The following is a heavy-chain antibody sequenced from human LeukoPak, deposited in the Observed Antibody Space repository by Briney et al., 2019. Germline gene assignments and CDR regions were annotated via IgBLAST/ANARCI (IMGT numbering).Heavy chain of an antibody. CDR1: GGSISSYY. J-gene: IGHJ4*02. D-gene: IGHD3-10*01. CDR2: IYYSGST. V-gene: IGHV4-59*01. Sequence: FETLPLTCTVSGGSISSYYWSWIRQPPGKGLEWIGYIYYSGSTNYNPSLKSRVTVSVDTSKNQFSLKLSSVTAADTAVYYCARGFTMVRGVIMPPTFDYWGQGTLVPVSS. CDR3: ARGFTMVRGVIMPPTFDY.